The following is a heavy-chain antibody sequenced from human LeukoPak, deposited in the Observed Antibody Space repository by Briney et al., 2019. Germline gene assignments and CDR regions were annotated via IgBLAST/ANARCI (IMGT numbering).Heavy chain of an antibody. Sequence: GGSLRLSCAASGFTFSSYAMSWVRQAPGKGLDWVSAISGSGGSTYYADSVKGRFTISRDNSKNTLYLQMNSLRAEDTAVYYCAKGDFWSGYYLGNMDVWGKGTTVTVSS. CDR3: AKGDFWSGYYLGNMDV. V-gene: IGHV3-23*01. CDR2: ISGSGGST. D-gene: IGHD3-3*01. J-gene: IGHJ6*03. CDR1: GFTFSSYA.